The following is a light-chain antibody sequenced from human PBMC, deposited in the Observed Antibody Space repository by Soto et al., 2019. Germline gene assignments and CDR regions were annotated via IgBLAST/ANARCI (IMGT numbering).Light chain of an antibody. CDR3: QQYYSTPYT. CDR2: WAS. Sequence: DIVMTQSPDSLAVSLGERATINCKSSQSVLYSSNNKNYLAWYQQKPGQSPKLLIYWASTRASGVPDRFSGSRSGTDFQLTISSLQAEDVAVYYCQQYYSTPYTFGQGTKLEI. J-gene: IGKJ2*01. V-gene: IGKV4-1*01. CDR1: QSVLYSSNNKNY.